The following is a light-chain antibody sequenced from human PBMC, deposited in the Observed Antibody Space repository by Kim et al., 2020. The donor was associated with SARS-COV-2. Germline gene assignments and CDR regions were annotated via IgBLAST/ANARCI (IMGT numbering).Light chain of an antibody. V-gene: IGLV1-44*01. CDR3: AVWDDSLNGPS. CDR1: SSNIGSDT. CDR2: AVD. J-gene: IGLJ2*01. Sequence: ELTQPPSASGTPGQRVTISCSGSSSNIGSDTVNWYQQLPGAAPKLLIYAVDQRPSGVPDRFSGSNSGTSASLAISGLRSEDEAVYYCAVWDDSLNGPSFGGGTQLTVL.